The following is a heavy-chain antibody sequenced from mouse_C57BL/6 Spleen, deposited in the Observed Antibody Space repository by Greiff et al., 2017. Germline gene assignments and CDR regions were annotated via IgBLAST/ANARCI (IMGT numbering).Heavy chain of an antibody. Sequence: VHVKQSGTVLARPGASVKMSCKTSGYTFTSYWMHWVKQRPGQGLEWIGAIYPGNSDTSYNQKFKGKAKLTAVTSASTAYMELSSLTNEDSAVYYCTRFYDGYPYYYAMDYWGQGTSVTVSS. D-gene: IGHD2-3*01. CDR3: TRFYDGYPYYYAMDY. J-gene: IGHJ4*01. CDR1: GYTFTSYW. CDR2: IYPGNSDT. V-gene: IGHV1-5*01.